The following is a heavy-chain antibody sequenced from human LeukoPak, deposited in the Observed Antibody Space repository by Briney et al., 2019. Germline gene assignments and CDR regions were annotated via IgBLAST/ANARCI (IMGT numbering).Heavy chain of an antibody. J-gene: IGHJ4*02. CDR2: IYYSGST. CDR1: GGSISSGGYY. CDR3: ARESNFGYCSGGSCYSL. Sequence: SETLSLTCTVSGGSISSGGYYWSWIRQHPGKGLEWIGYIYYSGSTYYNPSVKSRVTISVDTSKNQFSLKLSSVIAADTAVYYCARESNFGYCSGGSCYSLWGQGTLVTVSS. V-gene: IGHV4-31*03. D-gene: IGHD2-15*01.